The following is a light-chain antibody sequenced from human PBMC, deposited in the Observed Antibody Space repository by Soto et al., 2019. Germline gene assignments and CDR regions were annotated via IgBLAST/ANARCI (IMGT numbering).Light chain of an antibody. CDR2: DVS. CDR3: SSYTSSSTLYV. CDR1: SSDVGGYNY. J-gene: IGLJ1*01. V-gene: IGLV2-14*01. Sequence: QSALTQPASVSGSPGQSITISCTGTSSDVGGYNYVSWYQQHPGKAPKLMIYDVSNRPSGVSNRFSGSKSGNTASLTISGLQDEDEADYYCSSYTSSSTLYVFGSGTKLTVL.